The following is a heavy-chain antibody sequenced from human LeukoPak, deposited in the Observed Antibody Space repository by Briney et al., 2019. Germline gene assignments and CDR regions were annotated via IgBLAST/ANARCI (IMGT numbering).Heavy chain of an antibody. CDR3: TTRLQHHFDY. V-gene: IGHV3-23*01. CDR1: GFTFSNSA. D-gene: IGHD4-11*01. CDR2: ISGSGGST. J-gene: IGHJ4*02. Sequence: GGSLRLSCAASGFTFSNSAMSWVRQAPGKGLEWVSGISGSGGSTYYADSVKGRFTISRDNSKNTLYLQMNSLRAEDTAVYYCTTRLQHHFDYWGQGTQVTVSS.